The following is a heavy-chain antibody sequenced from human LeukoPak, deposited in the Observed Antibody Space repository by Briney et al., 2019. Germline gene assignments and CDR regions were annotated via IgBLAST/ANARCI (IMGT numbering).Heavy chain of an antibody. J-gene: IGHJ4*02. Sequence: SETLSLTCTVSGGSISSGGYYWSWIRQHPGKGLEWIGYIYYSGSTYYNPSLKSRVTTSVDTSKNQFSLKLSSVTAADTAVYYCARDQIMMVRGVMLPRNYFDYWGQGTLVTVSS. CDR1: GGSISSGGYY. CDR3: ARDQIMMVRGVMLPRNYFDY. CDR2: IYYSGST. V-gene: IGHV4-31*03. D-gene: IGHD3-10*01.